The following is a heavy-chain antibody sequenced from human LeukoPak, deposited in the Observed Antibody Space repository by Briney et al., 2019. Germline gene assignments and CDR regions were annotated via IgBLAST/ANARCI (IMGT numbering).Heavy chain of an antibody. D-gene: IGHD6-19*01. CDR2: INSDGSNT. J-gene: IGHJ4*02. V-gene: IGHV3-74*01. Sequence: GGSLRLSCAASGFTFSSYAMSWVRQAPGKGLVWVSRINSDGSNTNYADSVKARFIISRDNAKNTLYLQMDSLRAEDTAVYYCAREGRTKTGSGWLDYWGQGTLVTVSS. CDR3: AREGRTKTGSGWLDY. CDR1: GFTFSSYA.